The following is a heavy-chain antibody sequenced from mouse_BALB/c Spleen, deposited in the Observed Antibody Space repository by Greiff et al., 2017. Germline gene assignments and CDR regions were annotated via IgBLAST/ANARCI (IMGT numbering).Heavy chain of an antibody. Sequence: EVQLVESGGGLVKPGGSLKLSCAASGFTFSSYAMSWVRQTPEKRLEWVATISSGGSYTYYPDSVKGRFTISGDNAKNTLYLQMSSLRSEDTAMYYCARQGFAYWGQGTLVTVSA. CDR2: ISSGGSYT. V-gene: IGHV5-9-3*01. CDR1: GFTFSSYA. J-gene: IGHJ3*01. CDR3: ARQGFAY.